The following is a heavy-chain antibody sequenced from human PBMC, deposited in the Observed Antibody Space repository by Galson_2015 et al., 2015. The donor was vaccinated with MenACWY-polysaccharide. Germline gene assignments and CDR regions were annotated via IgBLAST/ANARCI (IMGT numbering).Heavy chain of an antibody. D-gene: IGHD2-15*01. J-gene: IGHJ4*02. V-gene: IGHV1-8*01. CDR2: TTASSGSD. Sequence: SAKVSCKASGYTFASRDINWVRQAGGHGLEWMGWTTASSGSDVYAEEFQGRVTLTRDNSTSTVYMELSSLRSEDTGVYYCATGAGVVGDSWGQGTRVTVSS. CDR1: GYTFASRD. CDR3: ATGAGVVGDS.